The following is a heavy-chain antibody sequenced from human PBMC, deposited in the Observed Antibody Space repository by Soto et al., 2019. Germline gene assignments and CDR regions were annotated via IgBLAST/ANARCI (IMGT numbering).Heavy chain of an antibody. CDR1: GYPFSDYA. V-gene: IGHV1-3*01. CDR3: ARDRDRGDYYYYCMDV. D-gene: IGHD3-10*01. J-gene: IGHJ6*03. Sequence: QVHLVQSGAEVKKPGASAKISCEASGYPFSDYAIHWVRQAPGQRLEWMGRINAGNGNTEYSQPFQGRLTITRDSSARTAFMELGSLTSDDSAVYFCARDRDRGDYYYYCMDVWGRGTTVIVSS. CDR2: INAGNGNT.